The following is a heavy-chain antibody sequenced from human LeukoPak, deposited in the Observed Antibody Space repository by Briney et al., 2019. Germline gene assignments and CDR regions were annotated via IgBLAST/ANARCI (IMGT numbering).Heavy chain of an antibody. CDR3: VEEMDRAGYFRY. CDR2: ISFDGSAK. J-gene: IGHJ4*02. V-gene: IGHV3-30*18. D-gene: IGHD6-19*01. CDR1: GFTFANSA. Sequence: GGSLTLSCVASGFTFANSAMHWVRQAPGKGLEWVTFISFDGSAKYYADAAKGRFAISRDNSKNTLYLEMSSLGLQDTAVYFCVEEMDRAGYFRYWGQGILVTVSS.